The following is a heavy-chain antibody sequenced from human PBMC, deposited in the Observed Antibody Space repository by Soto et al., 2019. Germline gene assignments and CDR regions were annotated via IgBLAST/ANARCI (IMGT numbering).Heavy chain of an antibody. CDR2: IYHSGST. Sequence: TLSLTCAVSGGSISSGGYSWSWIRQPPGKGLEWIGYIYHSGSTYYNPSLKSRVTISVDRSKNQFSLKLSSVTAADTAVYYCARGSGSYYYYYGMDVWGQGTTVTGSS. J-gene: IGHJ6*02. V-gene: IGHV4-30-2*01. CDR3: ARGSGSYYYYYGMDV. D-gene: IGHD3-10*01. CDR1: GGSISSGGYS.